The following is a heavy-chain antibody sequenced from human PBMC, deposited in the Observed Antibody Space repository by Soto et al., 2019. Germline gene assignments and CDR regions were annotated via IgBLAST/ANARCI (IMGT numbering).Heavy chain of an antibody. V-gene: IGHV2-70*01. CDR2: IDWDDDK. J-gene: IGHJ4*02. D-gene: IGHD3-10*01. CDR3: ARMVYYYGSGSPFDY. Sequence: GPTLVSPTQTLTLTCTFSGFSLSTSGMCVSWIRQPPGKALEWLALIDWDDDKYYSTSLKTRLTISKDTSKNQVVLTMTNMDPVDTATYYCARMVYYYGSGSPFDYWGQGSLVTVSS. CDR1: GFSLSTSGMC.